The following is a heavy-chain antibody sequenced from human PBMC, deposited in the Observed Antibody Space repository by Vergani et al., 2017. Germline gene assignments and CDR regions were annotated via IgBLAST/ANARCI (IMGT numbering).Heavy chain of an antibody. CDR1: GYTFTSYG. V-gene: IGHV1-18*01. D-gene: IGHD2-21*01. CDR2: ISADNGNT. CDR3: ARAIGYCAGATCQAYYFDH. Sequence: QVQLVQSGAEVKKPGASVKVSCKASGYTFTSYGISWVRQAPGQGLEWMGWISADNGNTNYAQKLQGRVTMTTDTSTRTAYIELRSLRSDDTAVYYCARAIGYCAGATCQAYYFDHWGQGTRVTVSS. J-gene: IGHJ5*02.